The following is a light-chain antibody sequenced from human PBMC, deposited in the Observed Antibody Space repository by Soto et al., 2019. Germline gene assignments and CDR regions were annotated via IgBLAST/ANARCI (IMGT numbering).Light chain of an antibody. J-gene: IGLJ1*01. V-gene: IGLV2-14*01. Sequence: QSALSQPASVSGSPGQSITISCTGTSSDVGGYNYVSWYQQLPGKAPKLMIYEVSARPSGVSNRFSGSKSGNTASLTISGLQAEDEADYYCNSYSSSSPYVFGTGTKLTVL. CDR3: NSYSSSSPYV. CDR1: SSDVGGYNY. CDR2: EVS.